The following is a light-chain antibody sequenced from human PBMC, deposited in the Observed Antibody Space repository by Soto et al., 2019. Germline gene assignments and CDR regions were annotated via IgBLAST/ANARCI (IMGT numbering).Light chain of an antibody. CDR1: QSLSSGY. CDR3: HQYDTSTRT. J-gene: IGKJ1*01. V-gene: IGKV3-20*01. CDR2: AAS. Sequence: EIVLTQSPGTLSLSPGERATLSCRASQSLSSGYLAWYQQKPGQAPRILIYAASSRATGIPGRFSGSGSGTDCTLTISRLENEDCAVYYCHQYDTSTRTFGQGTKVDIK.